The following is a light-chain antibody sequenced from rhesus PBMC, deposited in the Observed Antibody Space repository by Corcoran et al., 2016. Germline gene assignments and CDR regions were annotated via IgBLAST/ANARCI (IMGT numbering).Light chain of an antibody. CDR1: QGISSY. CDR2: FSK. CDR3: QQGDSNPRT. V-gene: IGKV1-32*04. J-gene: IGKJ1*01. Sequence: DIQMSHSPSSLSASVGDRVTITCRASQGISSYLNWYQQKPGKAPNLLIYFSKSLASWGPSRFRGSGAGSEFNLTITSLQPEDSATYYCQQGDSNPRTFGQGTKVEIK.